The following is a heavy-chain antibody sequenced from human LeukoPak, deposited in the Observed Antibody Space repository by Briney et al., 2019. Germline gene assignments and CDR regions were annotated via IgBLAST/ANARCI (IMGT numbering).Heavy chain of an antibody. V-gene: IGHV1-24*01. CDR3: ATVTDIVATRGGMDV. CDR1: GYTLTELS. CDR2: FDPEDGET. D-gene: IGHD5-12*01. Sequence: ASVKVSCKVSGYTLTELSMHWVRQAPGKGLEWIGGFDPEDGETIYAQKFQGRVTMTEDTSTDTAYMELSSLRSEDTAVYYCATVTDIVATRGGMDVWGKGTTVTVSS. J-gene: IGHJ6*03.